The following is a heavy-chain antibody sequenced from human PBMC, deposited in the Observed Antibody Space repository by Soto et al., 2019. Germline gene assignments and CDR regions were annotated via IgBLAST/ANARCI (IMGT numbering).Heavy chain of an antibody. Sequence: HPGGSLRLSCAASGFTFSSYAMHWVRQAPGKGLEWVAVISYDGSNKYYADSVKGRFTISRDNSKNTLYLQMNSLRAEDTAVYYCARVSEGYYYDHYGMDVWGQGTTVTVSS. CDR1: GFTFSSYA. CDR3: ARVSEGYYYDHYGMDV. J-gene: IGHJ6*02. CDR2: ISYDGSNK. V-gene: IGHV3-30-3*01.